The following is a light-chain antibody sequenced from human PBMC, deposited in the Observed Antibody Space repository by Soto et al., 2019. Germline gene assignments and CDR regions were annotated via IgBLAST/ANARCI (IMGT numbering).Light chain of an antibody. CDR3: SSYTSSRTVV. J-gene: IGLJ2*01. Sequence: QSALTQPASVSGSPGQSITISCTGTSSDVGTYNYVSWYQQHPDKAPKLLIYDVSNRPSGVSNRFSGSKSGNTASLTISGLQAEDEADYYCSSYTSSRTVVFGGGTKVTVL. V-gene: IGLV2-14*03. CDR1: SSDVGTYNY. CDR2: DVS.